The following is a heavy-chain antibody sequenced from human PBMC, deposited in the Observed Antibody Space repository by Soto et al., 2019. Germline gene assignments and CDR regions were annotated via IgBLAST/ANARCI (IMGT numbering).Heavy chain of an antibody. D-gene: IGHD3-9*01. V-gene: IGHV1-18*01. J-gene: IGHJ6*02. CDR1: GYTFTSYG. CDR3: AIAYDILTGYSLPDYYYGMDV. Sequence: ASVKVSCKASGYTFTSYGISWVRRAPGQGLEWMGWISAYNGNTNYAQKLQGRVTMTTDTSTSTAYMELRRLRSDDTAVYYCAIAYDILTGYSLPDYYYGMDVWGQGTTVTVSS. CDR2: ISAYNGNT.